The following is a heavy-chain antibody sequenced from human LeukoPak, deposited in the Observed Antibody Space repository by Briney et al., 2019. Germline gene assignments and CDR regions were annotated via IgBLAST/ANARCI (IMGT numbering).Heavy chain of an antibody. Sequence: SETLSLTCTVSGYSISTGHYWDWIRQPPGKGLEWIGTFYHGGSTYYNPSLKSRVTISVDTSKNQFSLKLSSVTAADTAVYYCARRGRHSQFDYWGQGTLVTVSS. CDR1: GYSISTGHY. V-gene: IGHV4-38-2*02. D-gene: IGHD2-15*01. J-gene: IGHJ4*02. CDR2: FYHGGST. CDR3: ARRGRHSQFDY.